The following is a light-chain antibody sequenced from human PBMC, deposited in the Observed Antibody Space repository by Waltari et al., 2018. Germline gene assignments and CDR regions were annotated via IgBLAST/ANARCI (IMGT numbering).Light chain of an antibody. Sequence: AIRMTQSPSSLSASTGDRVTITCRASQGISSYLAWYQQKPGKAPKLLIYAPSTLQSGVPSRFSGSGSGTDFTLTISCLQSEDFATYYCQQYYSYPPYTFGQGTKLEIK. CDR1: QGISSY. V-gene: IGKV1-8*01. J-gene: IGKJ2*01. CDR3: QQYYSYPPYT. CDR2: APS.